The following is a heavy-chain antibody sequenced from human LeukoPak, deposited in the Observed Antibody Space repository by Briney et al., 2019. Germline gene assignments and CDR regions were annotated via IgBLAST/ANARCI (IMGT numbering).Heavy chain of an antibody. V-gene: IGHV4-30-4*01. D-gene: IGHD5-18*01. CDR2: IYYSGST. J-gene: IGHJ4*02. CDR3: ASDSSYGRFDY. CDR1: GGSISSGDYY. Sequence: PSETLSLTCTVSGGSISSGDYYWSWIRQPPGKGLEWIGYIYYSGSTYYNPSLKSRVTISVDTSKNQFSLKLSSVTAADTAVYYCASDSSYGRFDYWGQGTLVTVSS.